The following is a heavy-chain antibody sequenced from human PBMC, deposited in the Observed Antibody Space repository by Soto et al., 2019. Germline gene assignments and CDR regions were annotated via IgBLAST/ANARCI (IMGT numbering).Heavy chain of an antibody. CDR3: TGRGGDSIPDI. CDR1: VFNFSDSA. V-gene: IGHV3-73*01. D-gene: IGHD3-10*01. CDR2: IRGRSKKFAT. J-gene: IGHJ4*02. Sequence: VQLVASGGGLVQPWGSLKFSCAGLVFNFSDSALHWVRQPSGKGLEWIGRIRGRSKKFATSYATSVRGRFSISRDDSKTAACIPMQSPRDDDTGVYFCTGRGGDSIPDIWGQGTLVTVSS.